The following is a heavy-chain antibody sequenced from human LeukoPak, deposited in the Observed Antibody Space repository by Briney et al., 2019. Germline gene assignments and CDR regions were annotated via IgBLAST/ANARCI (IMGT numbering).Heavy chain of an antibody. V-gene: IGHV3-48*02. D-gene: IGHD3-10*01. CDR3: TGDQSDYYGSGSYSEGSY. CDR1: GFTFSTYS. J-gene: IGHJ4*02. Sequence: GGSLRLSCAASGFTFSTYSMKWVRQAPGKGLEWVSYISSSSGTIYYADSVKGRFTISRDNAKNSLYLQMNGPRDEDTAVYYCTGDQSDYYGSGSYSEGSYWGQGTLVTVSS. CDR2: ISSSSGTI.